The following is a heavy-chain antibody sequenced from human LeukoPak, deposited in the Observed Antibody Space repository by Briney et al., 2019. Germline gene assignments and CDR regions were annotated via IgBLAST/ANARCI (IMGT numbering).Heavy chain of an antibody. D-gene: IGHD2-15*01. Sequence: PSETLSLTCTVSGASVTSHYWSWLRQTPGKGLEWIGYIYYSGSTNYNPSLKSRVTISVDLSRYQFSLKLSSVTAADTAVYYCARDGTGWWYEGWFDPWGQGTLVTVSS. J-gene: IGHJ5*02. CDR3: ARDGTGWWYEGWFDP. V-gene: IGHV4-59*02. CDR2: IYYSGST. CDR1: GASVTSHY.